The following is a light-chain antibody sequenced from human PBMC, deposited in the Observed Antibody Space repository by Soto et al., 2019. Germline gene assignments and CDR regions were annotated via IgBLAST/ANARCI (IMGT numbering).Light chain of an antibody. Sequence: EIVLTQSPGTLSLSPGERATISCRASRSLSSSYVVWYQQKPGQAPRLLIYAASRRATGIPDRFSGSGSATGYTLTISRLEPEDFAVYYCQQQGTFGQGTKVDI. J-gene: IGKJ2*01. CDR1: RSLSSSY. CDR3: QQQGT. V-gene: IGKV3-20*01. CDR2: AAS.